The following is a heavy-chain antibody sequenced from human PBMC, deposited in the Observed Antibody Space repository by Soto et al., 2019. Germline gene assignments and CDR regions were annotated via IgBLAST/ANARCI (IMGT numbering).Heavy chain of an antibody. J-gene: IGHJ3*01. CDR3: ARPYGGKIGDAPDL. Sequence: PGGSLRLSCAASGFIFSTYAMSWVRQVPGKGLEWVSTISDAAGSAYYVDSVKGRFTISRDNSKKTLYLQMNSLRAEDSAVYYCARPYGGKIGDAPDLWGQGTMVTVSS. CDR1: GFIFSTYA. V-gene: IGHV3-23*01. D-gene: IGHD4-17*01. CDR2: ISDAAGSA.